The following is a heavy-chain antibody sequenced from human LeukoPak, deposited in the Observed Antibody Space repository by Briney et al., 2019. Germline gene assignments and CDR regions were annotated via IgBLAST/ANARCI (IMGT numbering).Heavy chain of an antibody. J-gene: IGHJ4*02. CDR2: IYPGDSDT. CDR1: GYIFTSYW. D-gene: IGHD2-2*01. CDR3: ARRRGPSSTSDY. V-gene: IGHV5-51*01. Sequence: RGESRKISWEGSGYIFTSYWIGWVRQLPGKGLEWMGIIYPGDSDTRYSPSFQGQVTISADKSISTAYLQWSSLKASDTAMYYRARRRGPSSTSDYWGQGTLVTVSS.